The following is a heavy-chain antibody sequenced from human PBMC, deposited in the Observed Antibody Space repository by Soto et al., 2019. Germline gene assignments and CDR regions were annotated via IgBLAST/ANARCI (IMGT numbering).Heavy chain of an antibody. J-gene: IGHJ5*02. V-gene: IGHV3-23*01. D-gene: IGHD6-6*01. CDR3: AKAPYSSSANWFDP. Sequence: VGSLRLSCAASGFTFSSYAMSWVRQAPGKGLEWVSAISGSGGSTYYADSVKGRFTISRDNSKNTLYLQMNSLRAEDTAVYYCAKAPYSSSANWFDPWGQGTLVTVSS. CDR2: ISGSGGST. CDR1: GFTFSSYA.